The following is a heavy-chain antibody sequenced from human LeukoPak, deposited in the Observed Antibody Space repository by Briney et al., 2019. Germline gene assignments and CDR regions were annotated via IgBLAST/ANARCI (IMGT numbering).Heavy chain of an antibody. Sequence: ASVKVSCKASGYTFIGYYIHWIRQAPGQGLEWMGRINPNTGGTNYAQNFQGRVTMTRDTSISTAYMDLSRLRSDDTAVYYCARARIAVAGTGVNNWGQGTLVTVSS. V-gene: IGHV1-2*06. D-gene: IGHD6-19*01. CDR2: INPNTGGT. J-gene: IGHJ4*02. CDR1: GYTFIGYY. CDR3: ARARIAVAGTGVNN.